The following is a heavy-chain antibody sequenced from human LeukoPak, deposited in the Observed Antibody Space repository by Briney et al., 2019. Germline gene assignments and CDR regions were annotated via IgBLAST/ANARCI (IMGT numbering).Heavy chain of an antibody. V-gene: IGHV3-48*03. CDR1: GFTFISHE. D-gene: IGHD5-12*01. J-gene: IGHJ4*02. Sequence: PGGSLRLSCAASGFTFISHEMNWVRQAPGKGLEGVSYISSSGSTIYYADSVKGRFTISRDNAKNSLYLKMNSLIAEDTAVYYCARDMTGYRTYYFDYWGQGTLVTVSS. CDR3: ARDMTGYRTYYFDY. CDR2: ISSSGSTI.